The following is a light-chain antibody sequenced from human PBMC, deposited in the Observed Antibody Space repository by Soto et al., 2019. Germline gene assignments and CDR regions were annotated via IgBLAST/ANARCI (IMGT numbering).Light chain of an antibody. J-gene: IGKJ2*01. CDR3: QQSYSTPPT. CDR1: QTISNY. V-gene: IGKV1-39*01. Sequence: DIQMTHSTSSLSASAGDRVTITCRASQTISNYLNWYQHNPGKAPKLLISDASSLQSGVPSRFSGGGSGTDFTLTISNLQPEDFATYYCQQSYSTPPTFGQGTKVDIK. CDR2: DAS.